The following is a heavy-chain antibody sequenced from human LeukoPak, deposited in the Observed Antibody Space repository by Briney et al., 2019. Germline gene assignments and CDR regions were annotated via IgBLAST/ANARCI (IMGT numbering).Heavy chain of an antibody. Sequence: ASVKVSCKASGYTFTSYDINWVRQATGQGLEWMGWISAYNGNTNYAQKLQGRVTMTTDTSTSTAYMELRSLRSDDTAVYYCARFKLRYFDWFPYFDYWGQGTLVTVSS. D-gene: IGHD3-9*01. V-gene: IGHV1-18*01. CDR1: GYTFTSYD. CDR3: ARFKLRYFDWFPYFDY. J-gene: IGHJ4*02. CDR2: ISAYNGNT.